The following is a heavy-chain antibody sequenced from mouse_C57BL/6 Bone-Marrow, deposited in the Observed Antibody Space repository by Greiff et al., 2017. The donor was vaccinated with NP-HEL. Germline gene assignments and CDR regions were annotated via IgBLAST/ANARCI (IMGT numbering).Heavy chain of an antibody. CDR3: ARDQLRWYFDV. CDR1: GFTFSSYA. V-gene: IGHV5-4*01. D-gene: IGHD1-1*01. Sequence: EVKVVESGGGLVKPGGSLKLSCAASGFTFSSYAMSWVRQTPEKRLEWVATISDGGSYTYYPDNVKGRFTISRDNAKNNLYLQMSHLKSEDTAMYYCARDQLRWYFDVWGTGTTVTVSS. J-gene: IGHJ1*03. CDR2: ISDGGSYT.